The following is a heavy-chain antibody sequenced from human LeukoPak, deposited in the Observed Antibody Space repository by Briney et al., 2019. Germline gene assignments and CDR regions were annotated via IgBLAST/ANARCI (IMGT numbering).Heavy chain of an antibody. Sequence: ASVKVSCKASGYTFTAYYLHWVRQAPGQGLEWMGWINPNSGATNYAQKFQGRVTMTRDTSISTAYMELSRLTSDDTAVYYCVRGSSSAAWFDPWGQGTLVTVSS. CDR3: VRGSSSAAWFDP. J-gene: IGHJ5*02. CDR2: INPNSGAT. CDR1: GYTFTAYY. V-gene: IGHV1-2*02. D-gene: IGHD6-6*01.